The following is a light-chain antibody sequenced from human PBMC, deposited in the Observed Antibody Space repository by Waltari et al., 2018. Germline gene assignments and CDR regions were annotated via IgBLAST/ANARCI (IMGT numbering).Light chain of an antibody. CDR1: SSDVRSYNL. CDR3: CSYAGSSTYV. V-gene: IGLV2-23*01. Sequence: QSALTQPASVSGSPGQSITISCTGTSSDVRSYNLVSWYQQHPGKAPKLMIYEGSKRPSGVSNRFSGSKSGNTASLTISGLQAEDEADYYCCSYAGSSTYVFRTGTKVTVL. J-gene: IGLJ1*01. CDR2: EGS.